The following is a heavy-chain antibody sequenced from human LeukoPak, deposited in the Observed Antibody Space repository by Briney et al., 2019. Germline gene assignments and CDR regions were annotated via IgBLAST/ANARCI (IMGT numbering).Heavy chain of an antibody. Sequence: PSETLSLTCTVSGGSISSYYWSWIRQPAGKGLEWIGRIYTSGSTNYNPSLKSRVTISVDTSKNQFSLKLSSVTAADTAVYYCARGYYYGSGSYHWFDPWGQGTLVTVSS. J-gene: IGHJ5*02. CDR3: ARGYYYGSGSYHWFDP. V-gene: IGHV4-4*07. CDR1: GGSISSYY. D-gene: IGHD3-10*01. CDR2: IYTSGST.